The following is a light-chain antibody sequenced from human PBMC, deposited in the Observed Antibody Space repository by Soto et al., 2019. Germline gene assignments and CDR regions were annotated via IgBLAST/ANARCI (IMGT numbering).Light chain of an antibody. CDR1: ETVGNY. Sequence: EIVLTQSPGTLSLSPEERATLSCRASETVGNYLAWYQQKPGQAPRLVIFDASNRASGIPDRFSGRGSGTDFTLTISRLEVEDFAVYYCQQYGRSLLTFGGGTKVDIK. J-gene: IGKJ4*01. V-gene: IGKV3-20*01. CDR2: DAS. CDR3: QQYGRSLLT.